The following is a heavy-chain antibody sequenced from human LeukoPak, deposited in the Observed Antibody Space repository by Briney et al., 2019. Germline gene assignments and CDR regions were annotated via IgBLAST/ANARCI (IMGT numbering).Heavy chain of an antibody. Sequence: GGSLRLSCAASGFTFSSYWMSWVRQAPGKGLEWVANIKQDGSEKYYVDSVKGRFTISRGNAKNSLYLQMNSLRAEDTAVYYCARDRPTPKGYSSSWYFDYWGQGTLVTVSS. D-gene: IGHD6-13*01. V-gene: IGHV3-7*01. CDR3: ARDRPTPKGYSSSWYFDY. CDR1: GFTFSSYW. CDR2: IKQDGSEK. J-gene: IGHJ4*02.